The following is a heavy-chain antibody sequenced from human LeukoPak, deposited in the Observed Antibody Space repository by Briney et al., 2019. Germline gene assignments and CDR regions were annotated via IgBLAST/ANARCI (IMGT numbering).Heavy chain of an antibody. CDR1: GYTFTSYY. CDR2: INPSGGST. Sequence: ASVKVSCKASGYTFTSYYMHWVRQAPGQGLEWMGIINPSGGSTSYAQKFQGRVTMTRDTSTSTVYMELSSLRSEDTDVYYCARDPSLITAPPSRFLEWLGYDYYGMDVWGQGTTVTVSS. D-gene: IGHD3-3*01. CDR3: ARDPSLITAPPSRFLEWLGYDYYGMDV. J-gene: IGHJ6*02. V-gene: IGHV1-46*01.